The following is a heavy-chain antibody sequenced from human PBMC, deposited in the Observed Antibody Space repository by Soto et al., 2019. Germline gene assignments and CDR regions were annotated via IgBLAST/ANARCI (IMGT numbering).Heavy chain of an antibody. Sequence: PSETLSLTCSVSCGSVSSGDYYWSWIRQNPGKGLEWIGYIFHSGNTYYNPSLKSRVSISVDTSKNHFSLKVTSMTDADTAVYYCARVGISSSDAFDIWGQGTVVTVSS. CDR2: IFHSGNT. CDR1: CGSVSSGDYY. CDR3: ARVGISSSDAFDI. J-gene: IGHJ3*02. V-gene: IGHV4-31*03. D-gene: IGHD6-6*01.